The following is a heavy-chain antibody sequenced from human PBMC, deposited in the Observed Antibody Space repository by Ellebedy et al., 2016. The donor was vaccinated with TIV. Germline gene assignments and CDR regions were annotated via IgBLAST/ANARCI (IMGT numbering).Heavy chain of an antibody. D-gene: IGHD3-10*01. J-gene: IGHJ4*02. V-gene: IGHV3-74*01. CDR2: SNGDGSST. Sequence: GESLKISCVASGFTSNSYWMHWVRQVPGKGLVWVSGSNGDGSSTHYADSVKGRFTISRDNAKNTLYLQMNSLRAEETAFYYCVRGSNDWIGVDYWGQGTLVYVSS. CDR3: VRGSNDWIGVDY. CDR1: GFTSNSYW.